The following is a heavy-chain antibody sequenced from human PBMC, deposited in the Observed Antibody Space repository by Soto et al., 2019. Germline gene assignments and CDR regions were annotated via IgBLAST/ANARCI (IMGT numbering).Heavy chain of an antibody. J-gene: IGHJ6*02. CDR1: GFTVSSNY. CDR2: TYSGGST. Sequence: LRLSCAASGFTVSSNYMSWVRQAPGKGLEWVSVTYSGGSTYYAESVKGRFTISRDNSKNTLDLQMNSLRDEDTAIYYCAREKYRAVAGLTPSFGMDVWGQGTTVTVSS. V-gene: IGHV3-53*01. CDR3: AREKYRAVAGLTPSFGMDV. D-gene: IGHD6-19*01.